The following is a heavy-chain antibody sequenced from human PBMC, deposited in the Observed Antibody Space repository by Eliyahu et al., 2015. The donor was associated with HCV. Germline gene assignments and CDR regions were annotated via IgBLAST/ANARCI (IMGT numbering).Heavy chain of an antibody. Sequence: EEQLLESGGGLVQPGGSLRLSCAASGFIFRNYAMSWVRQAPGKGLEWVSGISNSGDRTYYAGSVKGRFTISRDNSKNTLYLQMKSLRAEDTAVYFCAKDRYCGGYCYYSEERLDYWGQGTLVTVSS. V-gene: IGHV3-23*01. CDR1: GFIFRNYA. J-gene: IGHJ4*02. CDR3: AKDRYCGGYCYYSEERLDY. CDR2: ISNSGDRT. D-gene: IGHD2-21*02.